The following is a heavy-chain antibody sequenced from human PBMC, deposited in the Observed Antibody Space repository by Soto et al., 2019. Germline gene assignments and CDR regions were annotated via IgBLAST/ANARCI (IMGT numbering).Heavy chain of an antibody. V-gene: IGHV5-51*01. CDR1: GYTFSSYW. J-gene: IGHJ4*02. CDR3: ARQDGAATYYFDY. Sequence: GESLKISCKGSGYTFSSYWIAWVRQMPGKGLEWMGIIYPGDSDTRYRPSFQGQVTISVDKSISTAYLQWTNLKASDTAMYYCARQDGAATYYFDYWGQGTLVTVSS. CDR2: IYPGDSDT. D-gene: IGHD1-26*01.